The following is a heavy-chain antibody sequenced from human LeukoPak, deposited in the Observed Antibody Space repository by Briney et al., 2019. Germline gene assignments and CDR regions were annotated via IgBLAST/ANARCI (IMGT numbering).Heavy chain of an antibody. CDR1: GFTFSTYS. CDR2: INGSSAYI. V-gene: IGHV3-21*01. D-gene: IGHD3-10*01. Sequence: GSLRLSCAASGFTFSTYSMNWVRQAPGKGLEWVSSINGSSAYIYYADSVKGRFTISRDNAKNSLFLQMSNLRAEDTAVYYCAPYGSWSPFGWGQGTLVRLFS. J-gene: IGHJ4*02. CDR3: APYGSWSPFG.